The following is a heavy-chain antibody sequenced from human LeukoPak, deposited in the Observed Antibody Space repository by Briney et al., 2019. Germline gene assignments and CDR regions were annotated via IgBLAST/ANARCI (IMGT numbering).Heavy chain of an antibody. Sequence: SETLSLTCTVSGGSITNYYLSWIRQPPGKGLEWAGYIYYSGSTNYNPSLKSRVTISVDTSKNQFSLKLSSVTAADTAVYYCARGVYIAAAQYGYWGQGTLVTVSS. CDR3: ARGVYIAAAQYGY. CDR1: GGSITNYY. CDR2: IYYSGST. J-gene: IGHJ4*02. D-gene: IGHD6-13*01. V-gene: IGHV4-59*08.